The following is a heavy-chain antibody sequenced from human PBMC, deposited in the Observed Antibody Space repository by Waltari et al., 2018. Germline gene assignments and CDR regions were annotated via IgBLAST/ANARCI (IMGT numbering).Heavy chain of an antibody. Sequence: QVQLQESGPGLVKPSETLSPTCPVSAGPIHSYYWSLIRPPPGKGLERDGSTHAKGEPPGKGLAWIGYIYYSGSTNYNPSLKSRVTISVDTSKNQFSLKLSSVTAADTAVYYCARVDGYPTWGYFDLWGRGTLVTVSS. V-gene: IGHV4-59*01. J-gene: IGHJ2*01. CDR3: ARVDGYPTWGYFDL. CDR1: AGPIHSYY. CDR2: IYYSGST. D-gene: IGHD5-12*01.